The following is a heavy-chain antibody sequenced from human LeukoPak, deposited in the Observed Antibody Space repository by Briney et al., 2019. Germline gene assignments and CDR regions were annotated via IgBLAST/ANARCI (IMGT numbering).Heavy chain of an antibody. V-gene: IGHV3-23*01. Sequence: GGSLRLSCAASGFPFSTYAMSWVRQAPGKGLEWVSVISGSGGDTYYADSVKGRFTISGDNSKNTVYLQMNSLRAEDTALYYCAKGRVYGDYYFDYWGQGTLVTVSS. CDR1: GFPFSTYA. D-gene: IGHD4-17*01. CDR2: ISGSGGDT. J-gene: IGHJ4*02. CDR3: AKGRVYGDYYFDY.